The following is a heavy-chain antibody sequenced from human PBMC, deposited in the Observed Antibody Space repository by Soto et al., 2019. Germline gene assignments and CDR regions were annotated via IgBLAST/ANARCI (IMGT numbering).Heavy chain of an antibody. Sequence: EVQLVQSGAEVKKPGESLQISCKGSGYSFTDYWIGWVRQMPGKGLEWMGIIYPGDSDTRYSPSFQGQVTISADKSISTAYLQWRSLKASDTAMYYCARQPPHDFWSGYYEGQAPIVYMDVWGKGTTVTVS. V-gene: IGHV5-51*01. CDR1: GYSFTDYW. CDR3: ARQPPHDFWSGYYEGQAPIVYMDV. CDR2: IYPGDSDT. D-gene: IGHD3-3*01. J-gene: IGHJ6*03.